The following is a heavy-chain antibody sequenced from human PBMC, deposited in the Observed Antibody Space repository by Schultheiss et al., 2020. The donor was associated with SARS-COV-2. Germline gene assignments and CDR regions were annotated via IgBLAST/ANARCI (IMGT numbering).Heavy chain of an antibody. Sequence: GSLRLSCTASGFTFGDYAMSWFRQAPGKGLEWVGFIRSKAYGGTTEYAASVKGRFTISRDDSKSIAYLQMNSLKTEDTAVYYCTRHPKGYYDFWSPPDYCGQGTLVTSPQ. J-gene: IGHJ4*02. CDR3: TRHPKGYYDFWSPPDY. V-gene: IGHV3-49*03. CDR2: IRSKAYGGTT. CDR1: GFTFGDYA. D-gene: IGHD3-3*01.